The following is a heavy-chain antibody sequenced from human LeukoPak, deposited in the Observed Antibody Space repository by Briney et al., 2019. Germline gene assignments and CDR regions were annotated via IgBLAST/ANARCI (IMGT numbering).Heavy chain of an antibody. Sequence: PSETLSLTCTVSGGSISNSSFYWGWIRQAPGKGLECVSVIYSGGNTYYTDSVKGRFTISRDNSKNTLYLQMNSLRAEDTAVYYCARKTDSGGQGDYWGPGTLVTVSS. CDR1: GGSISNSSFY. V-gene: IGHV3-66*01. CDR3: ARKTDSGGQGDY. D-gene: IGHD3-22*01. CDR2: IYSGGNT. J-gene: IGHJ4*02.